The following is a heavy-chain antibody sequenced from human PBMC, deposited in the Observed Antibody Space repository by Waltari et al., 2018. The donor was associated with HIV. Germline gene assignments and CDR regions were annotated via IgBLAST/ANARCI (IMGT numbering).Heavy chain of an antibody. CDR1: GASLASKYY. CDR3: LLEGYFYGMDV. D-gene: IGHD1-1*01. J-gene: IGHJ6*02. CDR2: ISHSGNT. Sequence: QLQLQESGPGLVKPSETLSLTCSVSGASLASKYYWGWVRQPPGKGLEWIATISHSGNTYYNPSLNNRVTISADTSKNQFSLKLTSVTATDTAVYYCLLEGYFYGMDVWGPGTTVTVSS. V-gene: IGHV4-39*01.